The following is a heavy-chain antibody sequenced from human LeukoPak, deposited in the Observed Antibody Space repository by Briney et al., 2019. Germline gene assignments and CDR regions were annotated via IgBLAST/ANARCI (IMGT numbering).Heavy chain of an antibody. Sequence: SETLSLTCTVSGGSISSYYWSWIRQPPGKGLEWTGYIYYSGSTNYNPSLRSRVTISINTSKTQFSLNLISVTAADTAVYFCATGNWNYDSWGQGTLVTVSS. V-gene: IGHV4-59*08. D-gene: IGHD1-7*01. J-gene: IGHJ5*01. CDR1: GGSISSYY. CDR2: IYYSGST. CDR3: ATGNWNYDS.